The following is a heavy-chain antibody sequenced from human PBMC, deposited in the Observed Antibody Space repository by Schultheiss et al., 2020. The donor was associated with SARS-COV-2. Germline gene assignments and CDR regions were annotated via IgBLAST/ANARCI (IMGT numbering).Heavy chain of an antibody. CDR3: ARQIAARHWFDP. D-gene: IGHD6-6*01. J-gene: IGHJ5*02. V-gene: IGHV4-34*01. CDR1: SGSFSGYY. Sequence: SETLSLTCAVYSGSFSGYYWSWIRQPPGKGLEWIGEINHSGSTNYNPSLKSRVTISVDTSKNQFSLKLSSVTAADTAVYYCARQIAARHWFDPWGQGTLVTVSS. CDR2: INHSGST.